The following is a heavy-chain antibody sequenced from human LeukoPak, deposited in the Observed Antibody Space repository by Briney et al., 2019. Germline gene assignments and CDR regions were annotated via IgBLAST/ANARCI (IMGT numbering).Heavy chain of an antibody. J-gene: IGHJ6*02. Sequence: ASVKVSCKASGYTFTSYGISWVRQAPGQGLEWMGWISAYNGNTNYAQKLQGRVTMTTDTSTSTAYMELRSLRSDDTALYYCARDYYDSSGYIYYGMDVWGQGTTVTVSS. V-gene: IGHV1-18*01. CDR2: ISAYNGNT. CDR3: ARDYYDSSGYIYYGMDV. CDR1: GYTFTSYG. D-gene: IGHD3-22*01.